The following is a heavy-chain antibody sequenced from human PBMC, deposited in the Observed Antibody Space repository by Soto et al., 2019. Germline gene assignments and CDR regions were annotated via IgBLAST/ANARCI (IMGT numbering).Heavy chain of an antibody. J-gene: IGHJ4*02. CDR3: AINAERNAQKFDF. V-gene: IGHV1-69*01. Sequence: QVQLVQSGSEVKRPGSSVKVSCKTPGGIFKNFDIGWVRQSPGQGLEWMGEIIPLFNATNYAQKFRGRVTVTADESMRTAYMELTGLTYDDTAVYFCAINAERNAQKFDFWGQGTLVTVSS. CDR1: GGIFKNFD. D-gene: IGHD2-2*01. CDR2: IIPLFNAT.